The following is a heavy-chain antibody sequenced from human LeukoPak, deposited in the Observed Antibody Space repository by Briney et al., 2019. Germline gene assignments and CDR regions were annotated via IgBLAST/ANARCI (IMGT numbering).Heavy chain of an antibody. V-gene: IGHV3-30*03. Sequence: PGGSLRLSCAASGFTFSSYAMSWVRQAPGKGLEWVAVISYDGSNKYYADSVKGRFTFSRDNSKNTLYLQMNSLRAEDTAVYYCARLFDWGSDHWYFDLWGRGTLVTVSS. CDR3: ARLFDWGSDHWYFDL. CDR1: GFTFSSYA. D-gene: IGHD3-9*01. J-gene: IGHJ2*01. CDR2: ISYDGSNK.